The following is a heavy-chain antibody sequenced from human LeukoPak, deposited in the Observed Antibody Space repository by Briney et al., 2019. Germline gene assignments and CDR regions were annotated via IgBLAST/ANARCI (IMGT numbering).Heavy chain of an antibody. CDR1: GFTFSSYA. D-gene: IGHD6-6*01. Sequence: GGSLRLSCAASGFTFSSYAMHWVRQAPGKGLEWVAVISYDGSNKYYADSVKGRFTISRDNSKNTLYLQMNSLRAEDTAVYYCAKGTQLAKGPFDYWGQGTLVTVSS. J-gene: IGHJ4*02. CDR3: AKGTQLAKGPFDY. V-gene: IGHV3-30-3*01. CDR2: ISYDGSNK.